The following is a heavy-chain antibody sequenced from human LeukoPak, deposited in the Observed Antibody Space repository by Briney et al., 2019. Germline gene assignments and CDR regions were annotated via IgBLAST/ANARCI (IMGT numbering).Heavy chain of an antibody. Sequence: ASVKVSCKVSGYILTDLSMHWVRQAPGKRLEWMGWLNPDSGGTNYAQKFKGRVTMTRDTSINTAYMDLRRLTSDDTAIYYCTTRGGDTLMRTEAFDYWGLGTLVTVSS. CDR3: TTRGGDTLMRTEAFDY. CDR1: GYILTDLS. D-gene: IGHD3-16*01. CDR2: LNPDSGGT. J-gene: IGHJ4*02. V-gene: IGHV1-2*02.